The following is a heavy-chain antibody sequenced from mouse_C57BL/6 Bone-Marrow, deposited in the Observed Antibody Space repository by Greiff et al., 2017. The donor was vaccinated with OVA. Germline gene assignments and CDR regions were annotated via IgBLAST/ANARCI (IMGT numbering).Heavy chain of an antibody. CDR2: IHPNSGST. Sequence: VKLQESGAELVKPGASVKLSCKASGYTFTSYWMHWVKQRPGQGLEWIGMIHPNSGSTNYNEKFKSKATLTVDKSSSTAYMQLSSLTSEDSAVYYCARGGPHYYAMDYWGQGTSVTVSS. CDR1: GYTFTSYW. V-gene: IGHV1-64*01. J-gene: IGHJ4*01. CDR3: ARGGPHYYAMDY. D-gene: IGHD6-1*01.